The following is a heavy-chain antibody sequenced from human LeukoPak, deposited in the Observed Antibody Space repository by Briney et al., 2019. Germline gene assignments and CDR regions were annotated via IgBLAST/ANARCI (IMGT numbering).Heavy chain of an antibody. CDR3: ARGGESSNFDY. J-gene: IGHJ4*02. CDR2: INHSGST. D-gene: IGHD3-16*01. Sequence: SETLSLTCAVYGGSFSGYSWSWIRQPPGKGLEWIGEINHSGSTNYNPSLKSRVTISVDTSKNQFSLKLSSVTAADTAVYYCARGGESSNFDYWGQGTLVTVSS. CDR1: GGSFSGYS. V-gene: IGHV4-34*01.